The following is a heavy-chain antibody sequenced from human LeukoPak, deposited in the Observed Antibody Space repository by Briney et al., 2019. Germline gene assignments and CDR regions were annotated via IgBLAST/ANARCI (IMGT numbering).Heavy chain of an antibody. CDR3: ARSVYSYGSFDC. J-gene: IGHJ4*02. CDR1: GGSISSYY. D-gene: IGHD5-18*01. V-gene: IGHV4-59*01. CDR2: IYYSGST. Sequence: SETLSLTCTVSGGSISSYYWSWIRQPPGKGLEWIGYIYYSGSTNYNPSLESRVTISVDTSKNQFSLKLSSVTAADTAVYYCARSVYSYGSFDCWGQGTLVTVSS.